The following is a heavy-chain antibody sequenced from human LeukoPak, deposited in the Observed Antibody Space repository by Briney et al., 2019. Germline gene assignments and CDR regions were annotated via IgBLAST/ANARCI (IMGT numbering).Heavy chain of an antibody. CDR2: INYSGST. D-gene: IGHD6-19*01. V-gene: IGHV4-39*01. CDR3: ARIHIAVNY. J-gene: IGHJ4*02. CDR1: GGSISSSSYY. Sequence: SETLSLTCTVSGGSISSSSYYWGWIRQPPGKGLEWIGSINYSGSTYYNPSLKSRVTISVDTSKNQFSLKLSSVTAADTAVYYCARIHIAVNYWGQGTLVTVSS.